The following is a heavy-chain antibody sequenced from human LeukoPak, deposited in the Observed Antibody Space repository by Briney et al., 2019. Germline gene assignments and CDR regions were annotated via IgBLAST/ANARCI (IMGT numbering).Heavy chain of an antibody. CDR2: VTGSGGST. CDR3: AKWGDFDILTGYYVSDF. J-gene: IGHJ4*02. CDR1: GFTFSNYA. Sequence: GSLRLSCVASGFTFSNYAMSWVRQAPGKRLEWVSAVTGSGGSTYYADSVKGRFTISRDNSRNTLFLQMNSLRAEDTAVYYCAKWGDFDILTGYYVSDFWGQGTLVTVSS. D-gene: IGHD3-9*01. V-gene: IGHV3-23*01.